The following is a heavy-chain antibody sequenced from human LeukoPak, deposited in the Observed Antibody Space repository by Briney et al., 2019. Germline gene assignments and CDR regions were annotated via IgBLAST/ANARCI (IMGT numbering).Heavy chain of an antibody. Sequence: ASETLSLTCTVSGGSLNSLAYYWGWIRQPPGKGLEWIGSIYYSGSTYYNPSLKSRVTISVDTSKNQFSLKLSSVTAADTAVYYCARGKEVITMLRGLKPGYYFDYWGQGTLVTVSS. J-gene: IGHJ4*02. CDR2: IYYSGST. CDR3: ARGKEVITMLRGLKPGYYFDY. V-gene: IGHV4-39*07. D-gene: IGHD3-10*01. CDR1: GGSLNSLAYY.